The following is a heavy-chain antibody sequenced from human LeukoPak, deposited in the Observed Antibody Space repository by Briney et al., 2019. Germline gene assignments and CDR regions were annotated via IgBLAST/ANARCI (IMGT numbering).Heavy chain of an antibody. CDR3: ARGWVYQLLIGEVDY. J-gene: IGHJ4*02. V-gene: IGHV1-2*02. CDR2: INPNSGGT. D-gene: IGHD2-2*01. Sequence: GASVRVSCKASGYTFTSNYMHWVRQAPGQGLEWMGWINPNSGGTNYAQKFQGRVTMTRDTSISTAYMELSRLRSDDTAVYYCARGWVYQLLIGEVDYWGQGTLVTVSS. CDR1: GYTFTSNY.